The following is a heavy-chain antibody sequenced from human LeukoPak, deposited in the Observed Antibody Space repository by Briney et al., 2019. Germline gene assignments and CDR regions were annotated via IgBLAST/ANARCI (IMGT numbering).Heavy chain of an antibody. J-gene: IGHJ6*03. CDR1: GGSISSSSYY. CDR3: ARAPNYRHNYYYYYMDV. D-gene: IGHD4/OR15-4a*01. CDR2: IYYGGSN. V-gene: IGHV4-39*07. Sequence: SETLSLTCTVSGGSISSSSYYWGWIRQPPGKGLEWIGSIYYGGSNYYNPSLKSRATISVDTSKNQFSLKLSSVTAADTAVYYCARAPNYRHNYYYYYMDVWGKGTTVTVSS.